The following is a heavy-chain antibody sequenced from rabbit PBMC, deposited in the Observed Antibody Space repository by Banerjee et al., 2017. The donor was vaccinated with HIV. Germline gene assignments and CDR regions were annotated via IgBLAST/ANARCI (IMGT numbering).Heavy chain of an antibody. CDR3: ARDLAGVIGWNFGL. D-gene: IGHD4-1*01. V-gene: IGHV1S40*01. CDR1: GFDFSSFG. J-gene: IGHJ4*01. Sequence: GFDFSSFGVSWVRQAPGKGLEWIGYIDPLFGSTYYASWAKGRFTISKTSSTTVTLQMTSLTAADTATYFCARDLAGVIGWNFGLWGPGTLVTVS. CDR2: IDPLFGST.